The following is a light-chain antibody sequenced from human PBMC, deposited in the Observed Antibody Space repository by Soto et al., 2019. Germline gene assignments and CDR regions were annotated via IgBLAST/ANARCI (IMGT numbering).Light chain of an antibody. J-gene: IGKJ5*01. CDR1: QNINSW. CDR2: KAF. CDR3: QQYEIYPIT. V-gene: IGKV1-5*03. Sequence: DIQMTQSPSTLSASVGDRVTITCRASQNINSWLAWYQQKPGKAPKLLIHKAFSLESGVPSRFSGSGSGTEFTLTISSLQPDDFAAYYCQQYEIYPITFGQGTRLEIK.